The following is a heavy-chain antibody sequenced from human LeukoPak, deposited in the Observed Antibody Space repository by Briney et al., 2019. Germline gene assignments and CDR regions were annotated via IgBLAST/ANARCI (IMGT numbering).Heavy chain of an antibody. CDR1: GNSISSDNW. Sequence: SETLSLTCSVSGNSISSDNWWGWIRQSPGEGLEWIGYIHHSGSTYYSSSLKSRVTMSIDTSKSQFSLKVNSVTAVDTAVYYCARKPSGSHLFDYWGQGTRVTVSS. CDR3: ARKPSGSHLFDY. CDR2: IHHSGST. V-gene: IGHV4-28*01. D-gene: IGHD1-26*01. J-gene: IGHJ4*02.